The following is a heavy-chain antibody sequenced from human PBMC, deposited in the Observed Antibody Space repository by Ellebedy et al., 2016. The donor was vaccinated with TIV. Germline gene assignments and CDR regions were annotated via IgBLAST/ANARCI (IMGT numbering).Heavy chain of an antibody. V-gene: IGHV4-39*01. J-gene: IGHJ4*02. CDR1: GGSISSSSYY. D-gene: IGHD5-18*01. Sequence: MPSETLSLTCTVSGGSISSSSYYWGWIRQPPGKGLEWIGSIDYSGSTYYNPSLTSRVTISVDTSKNQFSLNLSCVTAADTAVYYCARQGYRGYSYEATYTPFDYWGQGTLVTVSS. CDR3: ARQGYRGYSYEATYTPFDY. CDR2: IDYSGST.